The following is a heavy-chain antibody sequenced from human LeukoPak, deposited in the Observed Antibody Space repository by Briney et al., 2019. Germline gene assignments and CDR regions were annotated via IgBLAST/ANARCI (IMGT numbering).Heavy chain of an antibody. D-gene: IGHD3-22*01. CDR3: AKNYDSGGYHQDY. CDR2: INPNSGGT. CDR1: GYTFTGYY. J-gene: IGHJ4*02. Sequence: ASVKVSCKASGYTFTGYYMHWVRQAPGQGLEWMGWINPNSGGTNYAQKFQGRVTMTRDTSISTAYMELRSLRSDDTAVYYCAKNYDSGGYHQDYWGQGTLVTVSS. V-gene: IGHV1-2*02.